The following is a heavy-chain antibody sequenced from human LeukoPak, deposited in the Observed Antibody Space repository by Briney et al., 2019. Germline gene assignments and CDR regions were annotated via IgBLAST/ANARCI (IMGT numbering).Heavy chain of an antibody. CDR2: ISSNGNTI. V-gene: IGHV3-48*04. J-gene: IGHJ4*02. Sequence: GGSLRLSCAASGFTFSSYSMHWVRQAPGKGLEWVSYISSNGNTIYYADSVKGRFTISRDNAKNSLYLQMNSLRAEDTAVYYCASSQWFGDHYFDYWGQGTLVTVSS. CDR1: GFTFSSYS. D-gene: IGHD3-10*01. CDR3: ASSQWFGDHYFDY.